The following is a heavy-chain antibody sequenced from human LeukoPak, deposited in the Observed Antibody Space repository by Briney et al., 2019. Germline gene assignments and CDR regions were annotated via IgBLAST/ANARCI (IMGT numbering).Heavy chain of an antibody. D-gene: IGHD2-2*01. CDR3: ARAVTRPLYQLQQYIRGGLGGAFDI. V-gene: IGHV3-48*04. J-gene: IGHJ3*02. CDR2: ISSSSSTI. Sequence: PGGSLRLSCAASGFTFSSYSMNWVRQAPGKGLEWVSYISSSSSTIYYADSVKGRFTISRDNAKNSLYLQMNSLRAEDTAVYYCARAVTRPLYQLQQYIRGGLGGAFDIWGQGTMVTVSS. CDR1: GFTFSSYS.